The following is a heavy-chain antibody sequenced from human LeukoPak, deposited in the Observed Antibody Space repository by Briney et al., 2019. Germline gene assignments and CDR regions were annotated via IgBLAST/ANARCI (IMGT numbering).Heavy chain of an antibody. CDR1: GFTFSSYA. Sequence: PGGSLRLSCAASGFTFSSYAMTWVRQAPGKGLDWVSGISDSGGSTHYADSVKGRFTISRDNSKNTLYLEMNSLRAEDTAVYYCAKERWSGCSHGYEDYWGQGTLVTVSS. V-gene: IGHV3-23*01. J-gene: IGHJ4*02. CDR2: ISDSGGST. CDR3: AKERWSGCSHGYEDY. D-gene: IGHD5-18*01.